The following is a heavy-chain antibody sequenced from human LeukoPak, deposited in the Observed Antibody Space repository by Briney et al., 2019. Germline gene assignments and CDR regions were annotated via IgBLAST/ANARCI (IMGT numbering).Heavy chain of an antibody. V-gene: IGHV1-2*02. CDR1: GYTFTSYY. J-gene: IGHJ5*02. CDR3: VREARAGNWFDL. CDR2: INPDSGGT. Sequence: EASVKVSCKASGYTFTSYYIHWVRQAPGQGLEWVGWINPDSGGTNYAQQFQGRVTMTRDTSISTVYMDLSRLRSDDTAMYYCVREARAGNWFDLWGQGTLAIVSS.